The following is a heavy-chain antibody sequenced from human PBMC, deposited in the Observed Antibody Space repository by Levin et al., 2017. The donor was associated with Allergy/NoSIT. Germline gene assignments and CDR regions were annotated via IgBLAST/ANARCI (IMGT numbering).Heavy chain of an antibody. D-gene: IGHD2-15*01. CDR3: ARGGGVREYCSGGSCYPRPYWYFDL. V-gene: IGHV3-74*01. Sequence: GGSLRLSCASSGFTFSSYWMHWVRQAPGKGLVWVSRINSDGSSTSYADSVKGRFTISRDNAKNTLYLQMNSLRAEDTAVYYCARGGGVREYCSGGSCYPRPYWYFDLWGRGTLVTVSS. J-gene: IGHJ2*01. CDR2: INSDGSST. CDR1: GFTFSSYW.